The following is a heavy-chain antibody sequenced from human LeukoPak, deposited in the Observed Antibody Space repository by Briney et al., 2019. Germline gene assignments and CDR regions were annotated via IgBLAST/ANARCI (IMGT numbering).Heavy chain of an antibody. CDR3: ARSYGDATFDY. J-gene: IGHJ4*02. CDR2: IRSDGSDK. D-gene: IGHD4-17*01. V-gene: IGHV3-33*01. Sequence: GRSLRLSCAASGFXFSSYVMHWVRQAPGKGLEWVAIIRSDGSDKYYGDSVKGRFTISRDNSKSTLYLQLSSLRAEDTAVYYCARSYGDATFDYWGQGTLVTVSS. CDR1: GFXFSSYV.